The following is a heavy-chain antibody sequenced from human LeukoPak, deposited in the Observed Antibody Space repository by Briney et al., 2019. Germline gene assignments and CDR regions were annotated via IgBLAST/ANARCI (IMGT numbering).Heavy chain of an antibody. D-gene: IGHD2-21*02. Sequence: GGSLRLSCAASGFTFSSYAMSWVRQAPGKGLEWVSAISGGSTYYADSVKGRFTISRDNSKNTLYLQMNSLRAEDTAVYYCARDTTYCGGDCYSFEYYFDYWGQGTLVTVSS. CDR2: ISGGST. J-gene: IGHJ4*02. V-gene: IGHV3-23*01. CDR3: ARDTTYCGGDCYSFEYYFDY. CDR1: GFTFSSYA.